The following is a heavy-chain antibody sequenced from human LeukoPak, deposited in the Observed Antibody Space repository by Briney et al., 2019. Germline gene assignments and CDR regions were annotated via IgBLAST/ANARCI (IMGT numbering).Heavy chain of an antibody. CDR1: GGSISSYY. D-gene: IGHD1-26*01. CDR3: AREGIRSWASFDY. Sequence: SETLSLTCTVSGGSISSYYWSWIRQPPGKGLEWIGYIYYSGSTNYNPSLKSRVTLSVDTSKNQFSLKLSSVTAADTAVYYCAREGIRSWASFDYWGQGTLVTVSS. CDR2: IYYSGST. J-gene: IGHJ4*02. V-gene: IGHV4-59*01.